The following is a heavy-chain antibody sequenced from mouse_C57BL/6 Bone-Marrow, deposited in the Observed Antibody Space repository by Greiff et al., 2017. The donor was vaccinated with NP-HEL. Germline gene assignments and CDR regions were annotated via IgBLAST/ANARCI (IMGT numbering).Heavy chain of an antibody. CDR3: ARLDGYYPYWYFDV. J-gene: IGHJ1*03. D-gene: IGHD2-3*01. Sequence: EVQLVESGPELVKPGASVKISCKASGYSFTDYNMNWVKQSNGKSLEWIGVINPNYGTTSYNQKFKGKATLTVDQSSSTAYMQLNSLTSEDSAVYYCARLDGYYPYWYFDVWGTGTTVTVSS. V-gene: IGHV1-39*01. CDR1: GYSFTDYN. CDR2: INPNYGTT.